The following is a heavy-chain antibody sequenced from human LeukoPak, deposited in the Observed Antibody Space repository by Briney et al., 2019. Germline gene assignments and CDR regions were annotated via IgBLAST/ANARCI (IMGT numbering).Heavy chain of an antibody. CDR3: AKDRGSMVRGVIGGDYYYGMDV. CDR2: ISGSGSHT. D-gene: IGHD3-10*01. J-gene: IGHJ6*02. V-gene: IGHV3-23*01. CDR1: GFTFSSYA. Sequence: GGSLRLSCAASGFTFSSYAMSWVRQAPGKGLEWVSIISGSGSHTYYADSVKGRFTISRDNAKISLYLQMNSLRAEDTALYYCAKDRGSMVRGVIGGDYYYGMDVWGQGTTVTVS.